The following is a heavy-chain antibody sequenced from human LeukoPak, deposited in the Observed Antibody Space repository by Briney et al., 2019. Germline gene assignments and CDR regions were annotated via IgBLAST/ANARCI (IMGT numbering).Heavy chain of an antibody. CDR3: AKNQGQWLVPVDY. Sequence: GGSLRLSCAASGFRFSNYAMSWVRQAPGKGLEWVSSMSGSGGSTYYADSVKGRFTISRDNSKNTLYLQMNNLRAEDTALYYCAKNQGQWLVPVDYWGQGTLVTVSS. CDR1: GFRFSNYA. V-gene: IGHV3-23*01. J-gene: IGHJ4*02. CDR2: MSGSGGST. D-gene: IGHD6-19*01.